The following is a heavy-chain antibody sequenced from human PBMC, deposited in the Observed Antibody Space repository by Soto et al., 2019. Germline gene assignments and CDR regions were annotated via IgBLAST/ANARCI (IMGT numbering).Heavy chain of an antibody. CDR3: AKDKSKRYYYDSSGQIIGY. V-gene: IGHV3-23*01. J-gene: IGHJ4*02. CDR2: ISGSGGST. CDR1: GFTFSRYA. Sequence: GGSLRLSCAASGFTFSRYARSWVRQAPGKGLEWVSAISGSGGSTYYADSVKGRFTISRDNSKNTLYLQMNSLRAEDTAVYYCAKDKSKRYYYDSSGQIIGYRGRRTLVTVSS. D-gene: IGHD3-22*01.